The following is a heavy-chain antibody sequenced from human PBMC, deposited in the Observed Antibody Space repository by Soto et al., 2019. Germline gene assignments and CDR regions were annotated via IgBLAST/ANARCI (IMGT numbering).Heavy chain of an antibody. J-gene: IGHJ6*02. CDR3: AREEVGATGLAGGYCMDV. CDR2: ISSSSSTI. V-gene: IGHV3-48*02. Sequence: EVQLVESGGGLVQPGGSLRLSCAASGFTFSSYSMNWVRQAPGKGQEWVSYISSSSSTIYYADSVKGRFTISRDNAKNSLYLQMNSLRDEDTAVYYCAREEVGATGLAGGYCMDVWGQGTTVTVSS. CDR1: GFTFSSYS. D-gene: IGHD1-26*01.